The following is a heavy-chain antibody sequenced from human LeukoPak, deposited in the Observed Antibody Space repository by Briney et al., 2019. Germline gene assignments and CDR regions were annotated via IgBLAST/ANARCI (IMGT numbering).Heavy chain of an antibody. CDR2: ISGSGGST. CDR3: AKDWAGSDRRYYFDY. D-gene: IGHD3-22*01. CDR1: GFTFSSYA. Sequence: GGSLRLSCAASGFTFSSYAMSWVRQAPGKGLEWVSPISGSGGSTYYADSVKGRFTISRDNSQNTLYLQMNSLRAEDSAVYYCAKDWAGSDRRYYFDYWGQGTLVTVSS. V-gene: IGHV3-23*01. J-gene: IGHJ4*02.